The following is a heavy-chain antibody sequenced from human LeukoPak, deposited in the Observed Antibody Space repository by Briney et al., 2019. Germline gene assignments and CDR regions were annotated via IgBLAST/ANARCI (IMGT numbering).Heavy chain of an antibody. Sequence: SVKVSCKASGGTFSSYAISWVRQAPGQGLEWMGGIIPIFGTANYAQKFQGRVTITADESTSTAYMELSSLRSEDTAVYYCAREDWNDGDDAFDIWGQGTMVTVSS. J-gene: IGHJ3*02. CDR1: GGTFSSYA. V-gene: IGHV1-69*13. D-gene: IGHD1-1*01. CDR2: IIPIFGTA. CDR3: AREDWNDGDDAFDI.